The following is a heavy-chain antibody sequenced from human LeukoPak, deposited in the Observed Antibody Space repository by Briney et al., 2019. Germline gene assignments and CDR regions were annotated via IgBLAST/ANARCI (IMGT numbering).Heavy chain of an antibody. J-gene: IGHJ4*02. D-gene: IGHD6-19*01. V-gene: IGHV4-39*01. CDR1: GASISSRGYY. CDR2: VYYSGST. Sequence: PSETLSLTCTVSGASISSRGYYWVWIRQPPGKELEWIGRVYYSGSTDYNPSLQSRVTISGDTSNNQFSLKLTSVTAADTAVYYCARLVAVAGVFDYWGQGTLVTVSS. CDR3: ARLVAVAGVFDY.